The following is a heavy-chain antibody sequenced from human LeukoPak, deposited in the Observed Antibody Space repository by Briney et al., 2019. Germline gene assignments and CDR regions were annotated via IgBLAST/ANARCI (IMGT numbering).Heavy chain of an antibody. Sequence: GGSLRLSCAASGFSVSNYALSWVRQAPGKGLEWVSSFTAGGSSTYNTDSVGGRFTISRDISKNTLYMQMNSLRAEDTAIYYCARGGGLQRRYFEYWGQGTLLTVSS. D-gene: IGHD2-15*01. CDR2: FTAGGSST. CDR1: GFSVSNYA. V-gene: IGHV3-23*01. CDR3: ARGGGLQRRYFEY. J-gene: IGHJ4*02.